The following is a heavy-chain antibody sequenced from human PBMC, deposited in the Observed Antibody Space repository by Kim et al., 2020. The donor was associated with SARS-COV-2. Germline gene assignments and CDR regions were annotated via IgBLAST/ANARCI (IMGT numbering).Heavy chain of an antibody. CDR2: ISSSGSTI. CDR1: GFTFSSYE. V-gene: IGHV3-48*03. J-gene: IGHJ4*02. Sequence: GGSLRLSCAASGFTFSSYEMNWVRQAPGKGLEWVSYISSSGSTIYYADSVKGRFTISRDNAKNSLYLQMISLRAEDTAVYYCARDWGGGSLNYWGQGTLVTVSS. D-gene: IGHD1-26*01. CDR3: ARDWGGGSLNY.